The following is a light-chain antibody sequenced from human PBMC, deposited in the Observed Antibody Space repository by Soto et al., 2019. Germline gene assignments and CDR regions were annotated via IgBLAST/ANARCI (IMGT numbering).Light chain of an antibody. V-gene: IGLV2-14*01. CDR1: GNDVGAYDY. CDR3: ASYVRGNTVL. J-gene: IGLJ2*01. CDR2: AVS. Sequence: QSALTQPASVSGSPGQSITISCTGTGNDVGAYDYVCWYQQHPGKVPKLLIYAVSNRPSGISSRFSGSKSGNTAYLTISGLRAEDEGDYYCASYVRGNTVLFGGGTKVTVL.